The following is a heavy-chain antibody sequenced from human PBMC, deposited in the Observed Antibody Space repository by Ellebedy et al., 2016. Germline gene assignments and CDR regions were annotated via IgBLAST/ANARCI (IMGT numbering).Heavy chain of an antibody. Sequence: SETLSLXXAVYGGSFSGYYWSWIRQPPGKGLEWIGYIYYSGSTNYNPSLKSRVTISVDTSKNQFSLKLSSVTAADTAVYYCARHHQYYFDYWGQGTLVTVSS. V-gene: IGHV4-59*08. CDR1: GGSFSGYY. CDR3: ARHHQYYFDY. CDR2: IYYSGST. J-gene: IGHJ4*02.